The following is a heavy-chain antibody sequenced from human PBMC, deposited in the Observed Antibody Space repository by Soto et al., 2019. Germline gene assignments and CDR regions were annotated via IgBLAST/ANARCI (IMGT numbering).Heavy chain of an antibody. Sequence: PSETLSLTCTVSGGSISSSSYYWGWIRQPPGKGLEWIGSIYYSGSTYYNPSLKSRVTISVDTSKNQFSLKLSSVTAADTAVYYCARANGGYSYGSFDYWGQGTLVTVSS. J-gene: IGHJ4*02. CDR2: IYYSGST. V-gene: IGHV4-39*01. CDR1: GGSISSSSYY. CDR3: ARANGGYSYGSFDY. D-gene: IGHD5-18*01.